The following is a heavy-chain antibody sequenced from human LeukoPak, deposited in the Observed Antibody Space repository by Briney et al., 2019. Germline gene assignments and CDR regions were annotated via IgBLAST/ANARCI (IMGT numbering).Heavy chain of an antibody. Sequence: PSETPSLTCAVHGGSFSGYYWSWIRQPPGKGLEWIGEINHSGSTNYNPSLKSRVTISVDTSKNQFSLRLSSVTAADTAVYYCARGGYSYGFKAFDIWGQGTKVTVSS. CDR3: ARGGYSYGFKAFDI. J-gene: IGHJ3*02. CDR2: INHSGST. CDR1: GGSFSGYY. D-gene: IGHD5-18*01. V-gene: IGHV4-34*01.